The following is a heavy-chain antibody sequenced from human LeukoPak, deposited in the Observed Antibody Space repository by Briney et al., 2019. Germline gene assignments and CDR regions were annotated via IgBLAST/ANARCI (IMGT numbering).Heavy chain of an antibody. CDR3: ATLNDYGGRLPYYYYYGMDV. D-gene: IGHD4-23*01. Sequence: ASVKVSCKVSGYTLTELSMHWVRQAPGKGLEWMGGFDPEDGETIYAQKFQGRVTMTEDTSTDTAYMELSSLRSEDTAVYYCATLNDYGGRLPYYYYYGMDVWGKGTTVTVSS. CDR1: GYTLTELS. CDR2: FDPEDGET. J-gene: IGHJ6*04. V-gene: IGHV1-24*01.